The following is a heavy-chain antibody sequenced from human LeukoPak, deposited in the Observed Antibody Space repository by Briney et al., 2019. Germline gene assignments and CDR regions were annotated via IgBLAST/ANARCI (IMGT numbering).Heavy chain of an antibody. CDR2: IYYSGST. CDR1: GGSVSSYY. CDR3: ARTGDWSYFDY. Sequence: SETLSLTCTVSGGSVSSYYWSWIRQPPGKGLEWIGYIYYSGSTNYNPSLKSRVTISVDTSKNQFSLKLSSVTAADTAVYYCARTGDWSYFDYWGQGTLVTVSS. V-gene: IGHV4-59*02. D-gene: IGHD2-21*02. J-gene: IGHJ4*02.